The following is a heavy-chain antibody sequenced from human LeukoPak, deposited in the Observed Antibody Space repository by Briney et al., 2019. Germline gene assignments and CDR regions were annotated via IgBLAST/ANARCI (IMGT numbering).Heavy chain of an antibody. CDR2: IYYSGST. V-gene: IGHV4-59*08. CDR3: ARHVSEVAPTLRNGENWFDP. D-gene: IGHD1-26*01. Sequence: SETLSLTCTVSGGSISSYYWSWIRQPPGKGLEWIGYIYYSGSTNYNPSLKSRVTMSVDTSKNQFSLKLTSVTAADTAVYYCARHVSEVAPTLRNGENWFDPWGRGTLVTVSS. CDR1: GGSISSYY. J-gene: IGHJ5*02.